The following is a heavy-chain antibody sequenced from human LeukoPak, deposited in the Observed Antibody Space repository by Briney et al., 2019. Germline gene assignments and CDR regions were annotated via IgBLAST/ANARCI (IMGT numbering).Heavy chain of an antibody. Sequence: GGSLRLSCAASGFTFSSYGMHWVRQAPGKGLEWVAFIRYDGSNKYYADSVKGRFTISRDNSKNTLYLQMNSLRAEDTAVYYCAKVGYDFWSGRITYYFDYWGQGTLVTVSS. J-gene: IGHJ4*02. CDR3: AKVGYDFWSGRITYYFDY. CDR1: GFTFSSYG. D-gene: IGHD3-3*01. CDR2: IRYDGSNK. V-gene: IGHV3-30*02.